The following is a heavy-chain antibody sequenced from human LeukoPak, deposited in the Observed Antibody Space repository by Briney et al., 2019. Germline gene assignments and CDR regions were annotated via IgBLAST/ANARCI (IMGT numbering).Heavy chain of an antibody. D-gene: IGHD6-6*01. J-gene: IGHJ5*02. CDR1: GYSFTDYW. Sequence: GESLKISCKGSGYSFTDYWIVWVRQMPGKGLEYMGVISPADSDTSYSPSFQGQVTISADKSINTAYLQWSSLKASDTAIYYCARGGSGSSTWFDPWGQGTLVTVSS. CDR3: ARGGSGSSTWFDP. CDR2: ISPADSDT. V-gene: IGHV5-51*01.